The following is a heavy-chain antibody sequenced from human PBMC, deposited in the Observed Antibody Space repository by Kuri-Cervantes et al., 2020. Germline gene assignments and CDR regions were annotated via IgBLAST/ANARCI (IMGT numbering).Heavy chain of an antibody. CDR3: ARGRDYNFWSGYLGWFDP. V-gene: IGHV3-11*01. CDR1: GFTFTDYY. J-gene: IGHJ5*02. Sequence: GESLKISCAASGFTFTDYYMSWIRQAPGKGLEWVSYISSSGGTIYYADSVKGRFTISRDNSKNSLYLQMSSLRSEDTAVYYCARGRDYNFWSGYLGWFDPWGQGTLVTVSS. D-gene: IGHD3-3*01. CDR2: ISSSGGTI.